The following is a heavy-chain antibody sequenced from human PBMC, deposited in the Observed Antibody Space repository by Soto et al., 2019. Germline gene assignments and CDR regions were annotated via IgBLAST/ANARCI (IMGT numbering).Heavy chain of an antibody. Sequence: EPLSLTCTVSGGSISSSSYYWGWIRQPPGKGLEWIGSIYYSGSTYYNPSLKSRVTISVDTSKNQFSLKLSSVTAADTAVYYCARLCRWKYSSSLDYYYGMDVWGQGTTVTVSS. CDR3: ARLCRWKYSSSLDYYYGMDV. V-gene: IGHV4-39*01. CDR1: GGSISSSSYY. J-gene: IGHJ6*02. CDR2: IYYSGST. D-gene: IGHD6-6*01.